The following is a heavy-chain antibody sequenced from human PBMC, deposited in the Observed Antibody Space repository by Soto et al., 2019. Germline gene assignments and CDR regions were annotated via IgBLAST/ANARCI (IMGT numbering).Heavy chain of an antibody. Sequence: QVQLVQSGAEVKKPGASVKVSCKASGYTFTNYAFSWVRQAPGQGLEWMAWISAYNGNTNYPQKLQGTVTMTTDTSTSTAYMDLRSLRADDTAVYYCARDLAAAGPFDCWGQGTLVTVSS. V-gene: IGHV1-18*01. CDR2: ISAYNGNT. D-gene: IGHD6-13*01. CDR1: GYTFTNYA. J-gene: IGHJ4*02. CDR3: ARDLAAAGPFDC.